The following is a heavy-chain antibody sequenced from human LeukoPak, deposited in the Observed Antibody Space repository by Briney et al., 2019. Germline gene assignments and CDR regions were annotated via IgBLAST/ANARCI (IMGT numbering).Heavy chain of an antibody. Sequence: GGSLRLSCAASGFTFSSYAMSWVRQAPGKGLEWVSAISGSGGSTYYADSVKGRFTISRDNSKNTLYLQMNSLRAEDTAVYYCAKDLWLERRSSNWFDPWGQGTPVTVSS. J-gene: IGHJ5*02. V-gene: IGHV3-23*01. CDR1: GFTFSSYA. D-gene: IGHD1-1*01. CDR3: AKDLWLERRSSNWFDP. CDR2: ISGSGGST.